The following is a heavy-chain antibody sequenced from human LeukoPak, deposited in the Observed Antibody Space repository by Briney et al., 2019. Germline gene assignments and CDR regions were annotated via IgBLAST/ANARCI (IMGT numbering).Heavy chain of an antibody. J-gene: IGHJ6*03. D-gene: IGHD3/OR15-3a*01. CDR3: ARDQVGPAGWYYYYYMDV. CDR2: ISSTGGTA. CDR1: GFTFSSFG. Sequence: GGSLRLSCAASGFTFSSFGMSWVRQAPGKGLEWVSAISSTGGTAYYADSVKGRFTISRDNSKNTLYLQMNSLRAEDTAVYYCARDQVGPAGWYYYYYMDVWGKGTTVTVSS. V-gene: IGHV3-23*01.